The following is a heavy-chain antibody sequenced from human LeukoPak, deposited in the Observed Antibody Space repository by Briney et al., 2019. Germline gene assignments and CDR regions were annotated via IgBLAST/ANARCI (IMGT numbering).Heavy chain of an antibody. J-gene: IGHJ3*02. CDR3: ARVATIRSSGHRFYAFDI. V-gene: IGHV4-61*01. Sequence: SETLSLTCTVSGGSISSSSYYWSWIRQPPGKGLEWIGYIYYSGSTNYNPSLKSRVTISVDTSKNQFSLKLSSVTAADTAVYYCARVATIRSSGHRFYAFDIWGQGTMVTVSS. CDR2: IYYSGST. CDR1: GGSISSSSYY. D-gene: IGHD3-22*01.